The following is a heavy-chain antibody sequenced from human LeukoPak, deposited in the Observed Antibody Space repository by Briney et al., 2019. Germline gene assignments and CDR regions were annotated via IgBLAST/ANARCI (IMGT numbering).Heavy chain of an antibody. D-gene: IGHD5-24*01. CDR3: ARHVSMATSHSDY. CDR1: GYSFTSYW. Sequence: GESLKISCKGSGYSFTSYWIGWVRQMPGKGLEWMGIIYPGDSDTRYSPSFQGQITISADKSISTAYLQWSSLKASDTAMYYCARHVSMATSHSDYWGQGTLVTVSS. V-gene: IGHV5-51*01. CDR2: IYPGDSDT. J-gene: IGHJ4*02.